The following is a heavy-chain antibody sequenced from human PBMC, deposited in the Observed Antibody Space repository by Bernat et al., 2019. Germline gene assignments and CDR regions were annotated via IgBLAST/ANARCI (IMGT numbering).Heavy chain of an antibody. CDR3: TTVGGYCSGGSCYSRV. J-gene: IGHJ3*01. D-gene: IGHD2-15*01. CDR2: IKSKTDGGTT. CDR1: GFTFSNAW. V-gene: IGHV3-15*01. Sequence: EVQLVESGGGLVKPGGSLRLSCAASGFTFSNAWMSWVRQAPGKGLEWVGRIKSKTDGGTTDYAAPVKGRFNISRDDSKNTLYLQVNSLKTEDTAVYYCTTVGGYCSGGSCYSRVWGQGTMVTVSS.